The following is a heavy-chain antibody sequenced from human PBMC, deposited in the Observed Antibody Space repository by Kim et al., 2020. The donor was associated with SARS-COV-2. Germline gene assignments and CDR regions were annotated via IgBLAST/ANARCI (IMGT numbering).Heavy chain of an antibody. D-gene: IGHD1-26*01. Sequence: YADYVKGRFTVSRDNAKNTLYLQMNSLRTEDTAMYFCTRVQSGLAGAFDIWGQGTMVTVSS. CDR3: TRVQSGLAGAFDI. J-gene: IGHJ3*02. V-gene: IGHV3-74*01.